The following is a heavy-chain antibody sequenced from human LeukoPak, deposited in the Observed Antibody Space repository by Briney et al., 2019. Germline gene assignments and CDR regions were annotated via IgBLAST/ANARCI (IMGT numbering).Heavy chain of an antibody. V-gene: IGHV1-2*02. J-gene: IGHJ4*02. CDR2: TNPNSGGT. Sequence: ASVKVSCKASGHTFSGNYMHWVRQATGQGLEWMGWTNPNSGGTNYAQKFQGRVTMTRDTSISTAYMELSRLRSGDTAVYYCAGGSGDYSPDYWGQGTLVTVSS. CDR1: GHTFSGNY. D-gene: IGHD3-22*01. CDR3: AGGSGDYSPDY.